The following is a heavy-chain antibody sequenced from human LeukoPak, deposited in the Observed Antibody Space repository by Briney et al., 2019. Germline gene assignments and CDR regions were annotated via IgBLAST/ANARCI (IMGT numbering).Heavy chain of an antibody. Sequence: SETLSLTCAVYGGSFSGYYWSWIRQPPGRGLEWIGEINHSGSTSYNPSLKSRVTISRDTSKNQFSLKLSSVTAADTGVYYCARDPEYQLLDRCFGLDVWGQGTTVTVSS. CDR3: ARDPEYQLLDRCFGLDV. J-gene: IGHJ6*02. D-gene: IGHD2-2*01. V-gene: IGHV4-34*01. CDR2: INHSGST. CDR1: GGSFSGYY.